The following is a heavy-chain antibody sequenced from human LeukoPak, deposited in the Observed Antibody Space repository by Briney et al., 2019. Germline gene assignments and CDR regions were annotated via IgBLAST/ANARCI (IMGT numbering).Heavy chain of an antibody. CDR3: TTADPYYGSGSHDY. Sequence: PGGSLRLSCAASGFTFSNAWMSWVRQAPGKGLEWVGRIKSKTDGGTTDYAAPVKGRFTISRDDSKNTLYLQMNSLKTEDTAVYYCTTADPYYGSGSHDYWGQGTLVTVSS. D-gene: IGHD3-10*01. J-gene: IGHJ4*02. V-gene: IGHV3-15*01. CDR1: GFTFSNAW. CDR2: IKSKTDGGTT.